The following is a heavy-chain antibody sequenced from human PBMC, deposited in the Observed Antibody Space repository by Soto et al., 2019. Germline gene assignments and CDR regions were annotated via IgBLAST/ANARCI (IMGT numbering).Heavy chain of an antibody. Sequence: AGGSLRLSCAASGFTFSDVWMSWVRQIPGKGLEWVGRIKSKADGGAIDFAAPVKGRFSISGDDSKNTLYLQMNNLRIEDTAIYFCTIDNMLGATSSQFHHGGQGTLVTVAS. V-gene: IGHV3-15*01. D-gene: IGHD1-26*01. CDR2: IKSKADGGAI. CDR3: TIDNMLGATSSQFHH. J-gene: IGHJ1*01. CDR1: GFTFSDVW.